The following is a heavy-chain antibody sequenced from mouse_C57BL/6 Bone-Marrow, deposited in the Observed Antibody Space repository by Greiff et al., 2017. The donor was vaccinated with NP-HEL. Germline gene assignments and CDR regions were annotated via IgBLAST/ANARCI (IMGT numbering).Heavy chain of an antibody. D-gene: IGHD2-1*01. Sequence: VQLQQPGAELVKPGASVKMSCKASGYTFTSYWITWVKQRPGQGLEWIGDIYPGSGSTNYNEKFKSKATLTVDTSSSTAYMQLSSLTSEDSAVYYCGRGGKIYYGNLDYWGQGTTLTVSS. V-gene: IGHV1-55*01. CDR2: IYPGSGST. CDR1: GYTFTSYW. CDR3: GRGGKIYYGNLDY. J-gene: IGHJ2*01.